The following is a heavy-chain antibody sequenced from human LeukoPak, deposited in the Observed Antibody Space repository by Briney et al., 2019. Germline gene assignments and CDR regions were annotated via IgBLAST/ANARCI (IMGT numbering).Heavy chain of an antibody. V-gene: IGHV3-7*03. CDR2: INHNGNVN. D-gene: IGHD3-10*01. CDR3: VSTDYGSGGN. CDR1: GFTFSSYW. Sequence: GGSLRLSCAASGFTFSSYWMNWARQAPGKGLEWVASINHNGNVNYYVDSVKGRFTISRDNAKNSLYLQMSNLRAEDTAVYYCVSTDYGSGGNWGQGTLVTVSS. J-gene: IGHJ4*02.